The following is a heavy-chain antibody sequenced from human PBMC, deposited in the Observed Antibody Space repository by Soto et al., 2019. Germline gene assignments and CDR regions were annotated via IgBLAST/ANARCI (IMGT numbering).Heavy chain of an antibody. J-gene: IGHJ4*02. D-gene: IGHD6-13*01. CDR2: ASASGGTT. CDR3: VKDLDAAGTWDY. Sequence: PGGSLRLSCAASGFIFSNYAMSWVRQTRGKGLEWVSVASASGGTTYYADSVKGRFTISRDSAKNTLYLQMNSLRVEDTAVYYCVKDLDAAGTWDYWGQGTQVTVSS. CDR1: GFIFSNYA. V-gene: IGHV3-23*01.